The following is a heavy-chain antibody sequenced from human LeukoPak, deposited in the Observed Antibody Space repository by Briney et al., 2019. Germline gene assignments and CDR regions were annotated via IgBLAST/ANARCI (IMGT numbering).Heavy chain of an antibody. CDR2: ISYDGSNK. D-gene: IGHD3-22*01. V-gene: IGHV3-30*18. J-gene: IGHJ4*02. CDR3: AKAGYDSSYPYDY. CDR1: GFTFSSYG. Sequence: GGSLRLSCAASGFTFSSYGMHWVRQAPGKGLEWVAVISYDGSNKYYADSVKGRFTISRDNSKNTLYLQMNSLRAEDTAVYYCAKAGYDSSYPYDYWGQGTLVTVSS.